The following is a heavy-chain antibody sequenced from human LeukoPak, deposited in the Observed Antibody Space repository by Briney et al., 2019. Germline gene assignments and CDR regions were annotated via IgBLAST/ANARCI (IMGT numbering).Heavy chain of an antibody. Sequence: ASVKVSCKASGYTFTGYYMHWVRQAPGQGLEWMGRINPNSGGTNYAQKFQGRVTMTRDTSISTDYMELSRLRSDDTAVYYCAREYYYDSSGYFGAFDYWGQGTLVTVSS. CDR2: INPNSGGT. J-gene: IGHJ4*02. CDR3: AREYYYDSSGYFGAFDY. V-gene: IGHV1-2*06. CDR1: GYTFTGYY. D-gene: IGHD3-22*01.